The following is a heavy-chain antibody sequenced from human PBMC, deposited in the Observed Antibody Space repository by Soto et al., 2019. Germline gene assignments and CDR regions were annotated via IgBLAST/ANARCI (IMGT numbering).Heavy chain of an antibody. D-gene: IGHD6-25*01. CDR1: GGSISSYY. CDR3: ARAKQRLGAYYYYWDV. J-gene: IGHJ6*03. V-gene: IGHV4-59*01. CDR2: IYYSGST. Sequence: PSETLSLTCTVSGGSISSYYWSWIRQPPGKGLEWIGYIYYSGSTNYNPSLKSRVTISVDTSKNQFSLKLSSVTAADTAVYYCARAKQRLGAYYYYWDVGGKGPTVTVS.